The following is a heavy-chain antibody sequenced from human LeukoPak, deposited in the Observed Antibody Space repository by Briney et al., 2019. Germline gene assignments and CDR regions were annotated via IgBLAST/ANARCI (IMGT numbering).Heavy chain of an antibody. J-gene: IGHJ4*02. CDR1: GFTVSSNY. V-gene: IGHV3-53*01. Sequence: GGSLRLSCAASGFTVSSNYMSWVRQAPGKGLEWVSVIYSGGSTYYADSVKGRFTISRDNSKNTLYLQMNSLRAEDTAVYYCARYNYGSDYFDYWGQGTLVTASS. CDR2: IYSGGST. CDR3: ARYNYGSDYFDY. D-gene: IGHD5-18*01.